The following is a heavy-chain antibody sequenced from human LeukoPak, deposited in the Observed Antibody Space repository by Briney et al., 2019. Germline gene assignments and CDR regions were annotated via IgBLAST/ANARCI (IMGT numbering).Heavy chain of an antibody. CDR3: ARHTGPYYSSGSYGLDV. V-gene: IGHV3-21*01. Sequence: PGGSLRLSCAASGFTFSAYNMKWVRQAPGKGLEWVSSISSSGTSIYYAESSKGRFTISRDNAKNSLYLQMNSLRAEDTAVYYCARHTGPYYSSGSYGLDVWGQGTTVIVSS. J-gene: IGHJ6*02. CDR1: GFTFSAYN. D-gene: IGHD3-10*01. CDR2: ISSSGTSI.